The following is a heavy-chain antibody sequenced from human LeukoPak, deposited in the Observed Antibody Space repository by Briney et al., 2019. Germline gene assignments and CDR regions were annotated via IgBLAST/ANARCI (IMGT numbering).Heavy chain of an antibody. Sequence: SETMSLTCTVSGGSISSSSYYWGWIRQPPGRGLEWIGNIYYSGSTYYNSTLKRRVTISVDTSKNQFSPEDTAVSAGETSLYYCARDQLGDAFYIHGQGTMVTVSS. V-gene: IGHV4-39*02. CDR3: ARDQLGDAFYI. J-gene: IGHJ3*02. CDR1: GGSISSSSYY. CDR2: IYYSGST. D-gene: IGHD7-27*01.